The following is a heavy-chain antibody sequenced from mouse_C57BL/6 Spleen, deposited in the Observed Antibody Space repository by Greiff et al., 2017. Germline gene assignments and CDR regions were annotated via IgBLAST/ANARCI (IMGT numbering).Heavy chain of an antibody. D-gene: IGHD2-4*01. CDR1: GFTFSSYA. V-gene: IGHV5-9-1*02. Sequence: EVNVVESGEGLVKPGGSLKLSCAASGFTFSSYAMSWVRQTPEKRLEWVAYISSGGDYSYYADTVKGRFTISRDNARNTLYLQMSSLKSEDTAMYYCTRAYDYVEAWFAYWGQGTLVTVSA. CDR2: ISSGGDYS. CDR3: TRAYDYVEAWFAY. J-gene: IGHJ3*01.